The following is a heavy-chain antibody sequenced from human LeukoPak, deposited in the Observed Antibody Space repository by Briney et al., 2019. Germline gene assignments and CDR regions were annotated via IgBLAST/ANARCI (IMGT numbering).Heavy chain of an antibody. V-gene: IGHV1-69*13. CDR2: IIPIFGTA. CDR3: ARAPADDWSGYNNWFDP. Sequence: GASVKVSCKASGGTFSSYAISWVRQAPGQGLEWMGGIIPIFGTANYAQKFQGRVTITADESTSTAYMELSSLRSEDTAVYYCARAPADDWSGYNNWFDPWGQGTLVTVSS. CDR1: GGTFSSYA. D-gene: IGHD3-3*01. J-gene: IGHJ5*02.